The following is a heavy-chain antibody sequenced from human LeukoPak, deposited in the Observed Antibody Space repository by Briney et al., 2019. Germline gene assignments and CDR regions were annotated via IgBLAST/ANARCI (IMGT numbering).Heavy chain of an antibody. CDR2: IKSKADGETI. J-gene: IGHJ4*02. V-gene: IGHV3-15*07. CDR1: GFTFTNAW. Sequence: GGSLRLSCAASGFTFTNAWMNWVRQAPGKGLEWVGRIKSKADGETIDYAAPVKGRLTFSRDDSKNMLYLQMNSLKSEDTAVYYCSTLTSRGLSDSWGQGTLVTVSS. CDR3: STLTSRGLSDS. D-gene: IGHD1-20*01.